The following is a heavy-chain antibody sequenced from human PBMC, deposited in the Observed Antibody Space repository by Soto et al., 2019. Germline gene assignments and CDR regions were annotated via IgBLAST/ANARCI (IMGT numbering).Heavy chain of an antibody. CDR2: IYYSGST. CDR1: GGSISIYY. Sequence: NPSETLSLTCTVSGGSISIYYWRWIRHPPGKGLEWIGYIYYSGSTNYNPSLKSRVTISVDTSKNQFSLKLSSVTAADTAVYYCARVHLEKIWFDPWGQGTLVTVSS. CDR3: ARVHLEKIWFDP. V-gene: IGHV4-59*01. J-gene: IGHJ5*02.